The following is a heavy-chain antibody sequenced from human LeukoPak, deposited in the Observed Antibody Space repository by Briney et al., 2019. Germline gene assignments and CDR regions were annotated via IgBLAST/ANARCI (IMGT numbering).Heavy chain of an antibody. CDR3: ARDPTTYYYDSSRYYSVGWFDP. D-gene: IGHD3-22*01. J-gene: IGHJ5*02. CDR1: GYTFTGYY. Sequence: GASVKVSCKASGYTFTGYYMHWVRQAPGQGLEWMGWINLNSGGTNYAQKFQGRVTMTRDTSISTAYVELSRLRSDDTAVYYCARDPTTYYYDSSRYYSVGWFDPWGQGTLVTVSS. V-gene: IGHV1-2*02. CDR2: INLNSGGT.